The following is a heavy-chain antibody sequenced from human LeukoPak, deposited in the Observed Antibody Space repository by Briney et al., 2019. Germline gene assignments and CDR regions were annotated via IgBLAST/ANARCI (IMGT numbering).Heavy chain of an antibody. CDR3: ARGLRYCSSTSCSRLSFDY. J-gene: IGHJ4*02. V-gene: IGHV1-18*01. Sequence: ASVKVSCKASGYTFTSYGISWVRQAPGQGLEWMGWISAYNGNTNYAQKLQGRVTMTTDTSTSTAYMELRSLRSDDTAVYYCARGLRYCSSTSCSRLSFDYWGQGTLVTVSS. CDR1: GYTFTSYG. D-gene: IGHD2-2*01. CDR2: ISAYNGNT.